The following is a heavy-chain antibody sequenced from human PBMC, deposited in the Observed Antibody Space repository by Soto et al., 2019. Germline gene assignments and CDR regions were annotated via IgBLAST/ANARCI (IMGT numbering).Heavy chain of an antibody. D-gene: IGHD2-2*01. Sequence: GGSLRLSCAASGFTFSSYAMSWVRQAPGKGLEWVSAISGSGGSTYYADSVKGRFTISRDNSKNTLYLQMNSLRAEDTAVYYCAKVGGYCSSTSCYAGLYYYMDVWGKGTTVTVSS. CDR3: AKVGGYCSSTSCYAGLYYYMDV. CDR1: GFTFSSYA. V-gene: IGHV3-23*01. J-gene: IGHJ6*03. CDR2: ISGSGGST.